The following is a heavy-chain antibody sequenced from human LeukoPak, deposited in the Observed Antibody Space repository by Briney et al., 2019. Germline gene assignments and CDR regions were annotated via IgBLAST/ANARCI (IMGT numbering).Heavy chain of an antibody. J-gene: IGHJ3*02. CDR1: GFTFSKAW. CDR3: TTGRRYRASYDAFDI. V-gene: IGHV3-15*01. Sequence: GGSLRLSCAASGFTFSKAWMTWVRQAPGKGLEWVGRTKAKTDGGTIEYAAPVKGRFTISRDDAKNTLYLQMNSLKTEDTAVYYCTTGRRYRASYDAFDIWGQGTMVTVSS. CDR2: TKAKTDGGTI. D-gene: IGHD5-12*01.